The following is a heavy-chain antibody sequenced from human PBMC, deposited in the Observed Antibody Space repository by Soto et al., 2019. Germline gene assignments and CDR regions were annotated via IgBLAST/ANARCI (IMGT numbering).Heavy chain of an antibody. D-gene: IGHD3-10*01. CDR2: MNPNSGDT. Sequence: QVQLVQSGAEVKKPGASVKVSCKTSGYTFSTYDINWVRQAPGQGLEWMGWMNPNSGDTGYAQKFLGRLTMTRDSTIRTVYMELSSLSSEDTVVYYCARVNYYGSGSYQDFFYFYALDVWGQGTTVTVSS. CDR3: ARVNYYGSGSYQDFFYFYALDV. CDR1: GYTFSTYD. V-gene: IGHV1-8*01. J-gene: IGHJ6*02.